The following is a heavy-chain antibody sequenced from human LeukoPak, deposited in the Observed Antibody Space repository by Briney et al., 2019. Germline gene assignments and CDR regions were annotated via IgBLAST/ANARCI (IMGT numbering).Heavy chain of an antibody. V-gene: IGHV3-11*01. D-gene: IGHD6-6*01. CDR1: AFTFSEYS. J-gene: IGHJ4*02. CDR2: ITESGGTE. CDR3: ATYSYSSSHDY. Sequence: GGSLRLSCVGSAFTFSEYSMSWIRQAPGRELEWISSITESGGTEYYADSVKGRFSTSRDNAKSALYLQMSSLRAEDTAVYYCATYSYSSSHDYWGQGTLVTVSS.